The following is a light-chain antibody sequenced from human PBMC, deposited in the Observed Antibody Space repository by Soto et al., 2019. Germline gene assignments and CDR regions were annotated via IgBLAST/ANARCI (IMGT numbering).Light chain of an antibody. Sequence: QSVLTQPPSASGTPGQRVTISCSGSSSNIGSNTVNWYQQLPGTAPKLLIYSNNQRPSGVPDRFSGYKSGTSASLAISGLQYEDEDDYYCAAWDDSLNGPLVVFGGGTKLTVL. V-gene: IGLV1-44*01. CDR2: SNN. CDR1: SSNIGSNT. J-gene: IGLJ2*01. CDR3: AAWDDSLNGPLVV.